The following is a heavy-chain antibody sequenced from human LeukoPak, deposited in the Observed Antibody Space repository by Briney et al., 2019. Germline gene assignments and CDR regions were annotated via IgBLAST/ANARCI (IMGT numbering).Heavy chain of an antibody. J-gene: IGHJ4*02. CDR3: ARIGGSGSYSGHYFDH. D-gene: IGHD3-10*01. CDR2: ISTDGSVT. CDR1: GFTFSTYW. V-gene: IGHV3-74*01. Sequence: GGSLRLSCAASGFTFSTYWMHWVRRAPGKGLVWVSRISTDGSVTCYADSVKGRFTISRDNARNTMYLQMNSLRAEDTAVYYCARIGGSGSYSGHYFDHWGQGTLVTVSS.